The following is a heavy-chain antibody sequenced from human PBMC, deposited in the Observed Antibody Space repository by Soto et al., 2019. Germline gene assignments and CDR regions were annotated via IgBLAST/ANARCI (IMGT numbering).Heavy chain of an antibody. CDR3: ARARGIAAVGGMDV. CDR1: GFTFSSYA. CDR2: ISYDGSNK. V-gene: IGHV3-30-3*01. D-gene: IGHD6-13*01. Sequence: GGSLRLSCAASGFTFSSYAMHWVRQAPGKGLEWVAVISYDGSNKYYADSVKGRFTISRDNSKNTLYLQMNSLRAEDTAVYYCARARGIAAVGGMDVRGQGTTVTVSS. J-gene: IGHJ6*02.